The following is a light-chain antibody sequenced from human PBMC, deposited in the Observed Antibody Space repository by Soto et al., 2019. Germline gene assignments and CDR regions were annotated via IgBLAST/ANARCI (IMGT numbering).Light chain of an antibody. Sequence: EIVLTQSPGTLSLSSGERDTLSCRASQSVSSSYLAWYQQKPGQAPRLLIYGSSSRATGIPVRLSGSGSRTDFSRTISRLEPEDLAVDYCQQYGSSPFTFCGGTKVDIE. CDR3: QQYGSSPFT. V-gene: IGKV3-20*01. CDR1: QSVSSSY. J-gene: IGKJ4*01. CDR2: GSS.